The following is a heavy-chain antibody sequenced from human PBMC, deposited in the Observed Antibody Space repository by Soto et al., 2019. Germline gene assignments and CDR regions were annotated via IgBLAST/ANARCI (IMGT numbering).Heavy chain of an antibody. CDR3: XXXXXXXXXXXFDS. CDR1: GFTFRTYG. V-gene: IGHV3-30*03. CDR2: ISYAGDNR. J-gene: IGHJ4*02. Sequence: QVQLVESGGGVVQPGRSLRLSCAAFGFTFRTYGMHWVRQAPGKGLEWVADISYAGDNRNYAESVKGRFTISRDNSKNTLYLXXXXXXXXXXXXXXXXXXXXXXXXXXFDSWGQGTLVT.